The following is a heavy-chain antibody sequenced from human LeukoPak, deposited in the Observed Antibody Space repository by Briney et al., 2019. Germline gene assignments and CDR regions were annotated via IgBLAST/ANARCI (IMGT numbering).Heavy chain of an antibody. V-gene: IGHV5-51*01. CDR2: IYPGGSDT. D-gene: IGHD3-10*01. Sequence: GESLKISCKGSGYRFTSYWIGWVRQMPGKGLEWMGIIYPGGSDTRYGPSFQGQVTISADKSISTAYLQWSSLKASDTAMYYCVYGSGTTNNWFDPWGQGTLVTVSS. CDR3: VYGSGTTNNWFDP. J-gene: IGHJ5*02. CDR1: GYRFTSYW.